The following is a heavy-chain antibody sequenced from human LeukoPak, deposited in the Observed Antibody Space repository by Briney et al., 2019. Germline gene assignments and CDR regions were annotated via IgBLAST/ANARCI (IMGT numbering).Heavy chain of an antibody. Sequence: GGSLRLSCAASGFTFSNAWMSWVRQAPGKGLEWVGRIKSKTDGETTDYAAPVNGRFTISRDDSKNTLYLQMNSLKTEDTAVYYCTTEISSGYSYGFDYWGQGTLVTVSS. J-gene: IGHJ4*02. CDR1: GFTFSNAW. D-gene: IGHD3-22*01. V-gene: IGHV3-15*01. CDR2: IKSKTDGETT. CDR3: TTEISSGYSYGFDY.